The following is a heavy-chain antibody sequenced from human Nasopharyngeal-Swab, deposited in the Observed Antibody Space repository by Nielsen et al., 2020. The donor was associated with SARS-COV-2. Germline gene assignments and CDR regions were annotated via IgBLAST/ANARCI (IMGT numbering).Heavy chain of an antibody. Sequence: WIRQPPGKGLEWIGEINHSGSTNYNPSLKSRVTISVDTSKNQFSLKLSSVTAADTAVYYCARRGDYIWGSYRKPIDYWGQGTLVIVSS. V-gene: IGHV4-34*01. CDR2: INHSGST. CDR3: ARRGDYIWGSYRKPIDY. J-gene: IGHJ4*02. D-gene: IGHD3-16*02.